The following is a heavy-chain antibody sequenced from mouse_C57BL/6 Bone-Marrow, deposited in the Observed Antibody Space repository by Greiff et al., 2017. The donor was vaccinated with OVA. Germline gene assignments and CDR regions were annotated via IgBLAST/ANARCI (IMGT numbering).Heavy chain of an antibody. CDR1: GYTFTGYW. J-gene: IGHJ4*01. D-gene: IGHD2-4*01. CDR2: ILPGSGST. Sequence: QVQLKQSGAELMKPGASVKLSCKATGYTFTGYWIEWVKQRPGHGLEWIGEILPGSGSTNYNEKFKGKATFTADTSSNTAYMQLSSLTTEDSAIYYCARSSGDYDPYYYAMDYWGQGTSVTVSS. V-gene: IGHV1-9*01. CDR3: ARSSGDYDPYYYAMDY.